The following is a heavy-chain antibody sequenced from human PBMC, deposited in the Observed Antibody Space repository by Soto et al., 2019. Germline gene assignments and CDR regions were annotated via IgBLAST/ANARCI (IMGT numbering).Heavy chain of an antibody. CDR1: GGTFSSYA. CDR3: ARERWLQVPYYYYGMDV. CDR2: IIPIFGTA. D-gene: IGHD5-12*01. J-gene: IGHJ6*02. V-gene: IGHV1-69*13. Sequence: SVKVSCKASGGTFSSYAISWVRQAPGQGLEWMGGIIPIFGTANYAQKFQGRVTITADESTSTAYMELSSLRSEDTAVYYCARERWLQVPYYYYGMDVWGQGTTVTVSS.